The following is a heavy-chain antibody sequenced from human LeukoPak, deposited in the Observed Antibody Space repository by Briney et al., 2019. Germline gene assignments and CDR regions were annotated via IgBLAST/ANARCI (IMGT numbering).Heavy chain of an antibody. V-gene: IGHV3-21*01. Sequence: GGSLRLSCAASGFTFSTYTMNWVRQAPGKGLEWVSFISSSSSYMYYADSVKGRFTISRDNTKKSLYLQMNSLRAEDTAVYYCARDFSGYDYNFDYWGQGTLATVSS. J-gene: IGHJ4*02. D-gene: IGHD5-12*01. CDR2: ISSSSSYM. CDR1: GFTFSTYT. CDR3: ARDFSGYDYNFDY.